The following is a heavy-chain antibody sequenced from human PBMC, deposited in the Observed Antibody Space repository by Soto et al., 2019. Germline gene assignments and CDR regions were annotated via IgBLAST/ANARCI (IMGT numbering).Heavy chain of an antibody. Sequence: GESLKISCKGSGYSFTSYWIGWVRQMPGKGLEWMGIIYPGDSDTRYSPSFQGQVTISADKSISTAYLQWSSLKASDTAMYYCARIDYYGSGSNENYYYYGMDVWGQGTTVTVSS. V-gene: IGHV5-51*01. D-gene: IGHD3-10*01. J-gene: IGHJ6*02. CDR3: ARIDYYGSGSNENYYYYGMDV. CDR2: IYPGDSDT. CDR1: GYSFTSYW.